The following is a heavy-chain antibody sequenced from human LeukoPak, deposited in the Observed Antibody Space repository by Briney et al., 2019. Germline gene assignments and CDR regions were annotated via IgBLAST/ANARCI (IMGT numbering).Heavy chain of an antibody. CDR1: GFTFSSYA. V-gene: IGHV3-30-3*01. CDR2: ISYDGSNK. Sequence: GGSLRLSCAASGFTFSSYAMHWVRQAPGKGLEWVAVISYDGSNKYYADSVKGRFTISRDNSKNTLYLQMNSLRAEDTAVYYCAKDGANWDFDYWGQGTLVTVSS. J-gene: IGHJ4*02. CDR3: AKDGANWDFDY. D-gene: IGHD7-27*01.